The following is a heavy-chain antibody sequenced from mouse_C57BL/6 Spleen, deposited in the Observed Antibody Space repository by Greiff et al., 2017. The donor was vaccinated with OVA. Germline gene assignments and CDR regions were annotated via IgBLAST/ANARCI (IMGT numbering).Heavy chain of an antibody. V-gene: IGHV2-5*01. J-gene: IGHJ4*01. D-gene: IGHD1-3*01. CDR1: GFSFTSYG. Sequence: VKLVESGPGLVQPSQSLSITCTASGFSFTSYGVHWVRQSPGKGLEWLGVICSGGSTTYNAAFMSRLSTTKDNSKNQFIFKMNSLQADATAIYCCAKEYNYEYYAMDYWGQGTSVTVSS. CDR3: AKEYNYEYYAMDY. CDR2: ICSGGST.